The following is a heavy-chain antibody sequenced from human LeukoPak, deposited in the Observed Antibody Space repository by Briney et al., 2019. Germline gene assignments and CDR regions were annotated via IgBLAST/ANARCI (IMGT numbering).Heavy chain of an antibody. D-gene: IGHD2-8*01. CDR3: ARKYCTNGVCYGFDY. V-gene: IGHV1-18*01. J-gene: IGHJ4*02. CDR1: GYTFTSYG. CDR2: ISAYNGNT. Sequence: ASVKVSCQASGYTFTSYGISRVRQAPGQGLEWMGWISAYNGNTNYAQKLQGRVTMTTDTSTSTAYIELRSLRSDDTAVYYCARKYCTNGVCYGFDYWGEGTLVTVSS.